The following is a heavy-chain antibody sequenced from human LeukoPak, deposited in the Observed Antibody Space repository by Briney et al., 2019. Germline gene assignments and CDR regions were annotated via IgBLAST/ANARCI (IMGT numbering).Heavy chain of an antibody. CDR2: IYYSGST. CDR3: ARVRGFLEWFFVNYYYYMDV. CDR1: GGSISSSSYY. V-gene: IGHV4-39*07. Sequence: PSETLSLTYTVSGGSISSSSYYWGWIRQPPGKGLEWIGSIYYSGSTYYNPSLKSRVTISVDTSKNQFSLKLSSVTAADTAVYYCARVRGFLEWFFVNYYYYMDVWGKGTTVTVSS. J-gene: IGHJ6*03. D-gene: IGHD3-3*01.